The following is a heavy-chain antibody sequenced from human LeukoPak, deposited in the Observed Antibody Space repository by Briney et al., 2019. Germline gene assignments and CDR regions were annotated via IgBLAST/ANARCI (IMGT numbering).Heavy chain of an antibody. D-gene: IGHD3-10*01. J-gene: IGHJ4*02. Sequence: PGGSLRLSCAASGFTFSNYGMHWVRQAPGKGLEWVAFIRYDGSNKYYVDSVKGRFTISRDNSKNTLYLQMNSLRAEDTAVYYCARAGSRNYYFSLDYWGQGTLVTVSS. CDR2: IRYDGSNK. CDR3: ARAGSRNYYFSLDY. V-gene: IGHV3-30*02. CDR1: GFTFSNYG.